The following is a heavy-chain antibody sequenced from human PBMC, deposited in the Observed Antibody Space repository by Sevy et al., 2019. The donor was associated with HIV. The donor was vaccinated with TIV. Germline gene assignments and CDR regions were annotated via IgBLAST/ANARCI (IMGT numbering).Heavy chain of an antibody. CDR1: GGCMSSSSYY. CDR3: ARHGPHIVGATRKYYFDY. J-gene: IGHJ4*02. V-gene: IGHV4-39*01. CDR2: IYYSGST. Sequence: SETLSLTCTVSGGCMSSSSYYWGWIRQPPGKGLEWIGSIYYSGSTYYNPSLKSRVTISVDTSKNQFSLKLSSVTAADTAVYYCARHGPHIVGATRKYYFDYWGQGALVTVSS. D-gene: IGHD1-26*01.